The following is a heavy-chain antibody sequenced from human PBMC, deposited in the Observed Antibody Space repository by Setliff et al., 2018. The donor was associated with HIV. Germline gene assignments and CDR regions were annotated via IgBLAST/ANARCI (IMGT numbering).Heavy chain of an antibody. CDR3: ARPQYPGYYFDY. CDR2: IFYSGNT. V-gene: IGHV4-39*01. Sequence: PSEILSLTCTVSGDSMSSSSYYWGWIRQPPGKGLEWIGSIFYSGNTYYKPSLKSRVTISVDTSKNQFSLKLSSVTAADTAVYYCARPQYPGYYFDYWGQGTLVTVSS. D-gene: IGHD2-2*01. J-gene: IGHJ4*02. CDR1: GDSMSSSSYY.